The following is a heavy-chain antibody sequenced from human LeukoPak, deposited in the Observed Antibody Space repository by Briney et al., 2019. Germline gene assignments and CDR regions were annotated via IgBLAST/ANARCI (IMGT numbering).Heavy chain of an antibody. J-gene: IGHJ4*02. D-gene: IGHD3-9*01. CDR3: ARGEATPYDILTGYYFDY. Sequence: GGSLRLSCAASGFTFSSYAMHWVRQAPWKELEYVSAISSNGGSTYYANSVKGRFTISRDNSKNTLYLQMGSLRAEDMAVYYCARGEATPYDILTGYYFDYWGQGTLVTVSS. CDR1: GFTFSSYA. CDR2: ISSNGGST. V-gene: IGHV3-64*01.